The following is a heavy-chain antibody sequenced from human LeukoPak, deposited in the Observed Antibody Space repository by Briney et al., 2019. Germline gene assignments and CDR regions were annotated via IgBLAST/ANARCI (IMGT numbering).Heavy chain of an antibody. D-gene: IGHD3-16*01. Sequence: GGSLRLSCAASGFTISTYSMNWVRQAPGKGLEWVSYISSSIITIYYADSVKGRFTISRDNAKNSLYLQMSNLRAEDTAVYFCARGGGLDVWGQGATVTVSS. CDR3: ARGGGLDV. CDR2: ISSSIITI. V-gene: IGHV3-48*01. J-gene: IGHJ6*02. CDR1: GFTISTYS.